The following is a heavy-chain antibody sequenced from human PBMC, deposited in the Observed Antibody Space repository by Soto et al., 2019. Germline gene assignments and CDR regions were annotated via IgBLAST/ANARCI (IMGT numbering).Heavy chain of an antibody. CDR1: DGSISIGDYY. CDR3: ARGGVYYDSSGYIV. Sequence: SETLSVTCTFSDGSISIGDYYWSWIRQPPGKGLEWIGYIYYSGSTYYNPSLKSRVTISVDTSKNQFSLKLSSVTAADTAVYYCARGGVYYDSSGYIVWGQGTMVTVSS. J-gene: IGHJ4*02. D-gene: IGHD3-22*01. V-gene: IGHV4-30-4*01. CDR2: IYYSGST.